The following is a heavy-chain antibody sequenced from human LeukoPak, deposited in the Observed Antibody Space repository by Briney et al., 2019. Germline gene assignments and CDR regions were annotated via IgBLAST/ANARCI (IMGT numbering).Heavy chain of an antibody. CDR2: IYYSGST. D-gene: IGHD4-4*01. Sequence: SETLSLTCTVSGGSISNGGYYWSWIRQHPGKGLEWIGYIYYSGSTYYNPSLKSRVTISVDTSKNQFSLKLSSVTAADTAVYYCARDSYSNYAWNWFDPWGQGTLVTVSS. J-gene: IGHJ5*02. V-gene: IGHV4-31*03. CDR3: ARDSYSNYAWNWFDP. CDR1: GGSISNGGYY.